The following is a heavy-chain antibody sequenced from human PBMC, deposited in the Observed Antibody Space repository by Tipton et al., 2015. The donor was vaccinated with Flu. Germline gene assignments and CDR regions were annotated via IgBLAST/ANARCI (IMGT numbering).Heavy chain of an antibody. CDR3: AREGWEMGTRRVN. V-gene: IGHV3-48*03. CDR1: GFTFRSYE. J-gene: IGHJ4*03. D-gene: IGHD5-24*01. Sequence: SLGLSCAASGFTFRSYEMNWVRQAPGKGPEWVSYISSSGSNTYYADSVKGRFTVSRDNDKDSLYLQMNSLRVEDTAIYYCAREGWEMGTRRVNWGQGTQVTVSS. CDR2: ISSSGSNT.